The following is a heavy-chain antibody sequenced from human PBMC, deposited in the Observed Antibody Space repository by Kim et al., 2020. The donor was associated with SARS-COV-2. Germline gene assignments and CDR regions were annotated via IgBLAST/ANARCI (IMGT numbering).Heavy chain of an antibody. Sequence: GGSLRLSCAASGFSFSNSVMHWVRQAPGKGLEWVAVISYDGYNEYYADSVRGRFTISRDDSINTLYLQMNSLKVEDTAVYYCAKAGKGQQLVSSVFDIWGQGTMVTVSS. CDR1: GFSFSNSV. J-gene: IGHJ3*02. V-gene: IGHV3-30*18. D-gene: IGHD6-13*01. CDR3: AKAGKGQQLVSSVFDI. CDR2: ISYDGYNE.